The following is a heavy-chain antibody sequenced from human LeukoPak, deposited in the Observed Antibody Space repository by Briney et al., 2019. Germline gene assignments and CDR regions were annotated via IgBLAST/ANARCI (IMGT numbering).Heavy chain of an antibody. J-gene: IGHJ5*02. CDR3: ARGDSGSSGYVFDP. CDR2: IYYSGST. Sequence: SETLSLTCTVSGGSISSYYCSWIRQPPGKGLEWIGYIYYSGSTNYNPSLKSRVTISVDTSKNQFSLKLSSVTAADTAVYYCARGDSGSSGYVFDPWGQGTLVTVSS. CDR1: GGSISSYY. V-gene: IGHV4-59*01. D-gene: IGHD3-22*01.